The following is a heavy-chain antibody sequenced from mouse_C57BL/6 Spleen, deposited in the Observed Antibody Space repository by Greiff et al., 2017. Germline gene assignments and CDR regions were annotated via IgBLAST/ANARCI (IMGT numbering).Heavy chain of an antibody. V-gene: IGHV1-82*01. CDR3: ARGYYGSSYGFAY. CDR1: GYAFSSSW. J-gene: IGHJ3*01. CDR2: IYPGDGDT. Sequence: VQLQQSGPELVKPGASVTISCKASGYAFSSSWMNWVKQRPGKGLEWIGRIYPGDGDTNYNGKFKGKATLTADKSSSTAYMQLSSLTSEDSAVYFCARGYYGSSYGFAYWGQGTLVTVSA. D-gene: IGHD1-1*01.